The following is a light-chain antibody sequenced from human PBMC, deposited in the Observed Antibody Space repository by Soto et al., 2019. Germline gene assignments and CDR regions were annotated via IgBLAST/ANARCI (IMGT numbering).Light chain of an antibody. CDR3: SSFTTTSPHV. CDR2: AVS. J-gene: IGLJ1*01. V-gene: IGLV2-14*01. CDR1: SRDIGYYNF. Sequence: QSVLTQPASVSGSPGQSITISCTGTSRDIGYYNFISWYQQHPGKAPKLMIYAVSNRPSGVSNRFSGSKSANTASLTISGLQAEDEADYYCSSFTTTSPHVFGPGTKVTVL.